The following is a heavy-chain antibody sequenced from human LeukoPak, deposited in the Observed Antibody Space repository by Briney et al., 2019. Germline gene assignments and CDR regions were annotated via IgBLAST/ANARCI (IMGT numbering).Heavy chain of an antibody. D-gene: IGHD1-20*01. CDR2: ISSSGSTI. J-gene: IGHJ4*02. Sequence: GGSLRLSCAASGFTFSSYEMNWVRRAPGKGLEWVSYISSSGSTIYYADSVKGRFTISRDNAKNSLYLQMNSLRAEDTAVYYCARGGYNWNDGFDYWGQGTLVTVSS. CDR1: GFTFSSYE. CDR3: ARGGYNWNDGFDY. V-gene: IGHV3-48*03.